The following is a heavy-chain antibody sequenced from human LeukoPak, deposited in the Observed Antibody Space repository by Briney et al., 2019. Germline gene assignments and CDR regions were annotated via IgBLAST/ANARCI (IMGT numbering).Heavy chain of an antibody. V-gene: IGHV4-34*01. J-gene: IGHJ1*01. D-gene: IGHD6-13*01. CDR3: ASVQHSSSWDFQH. CDR2: INHNGST. CDR1: GGSFSGYY. Sequence: SETLSLTCAVYGGSFSGYYWNLIRQPPGKGLEWIGEINHNGSTKYNPSLKSRVNISIDTSKNQFSLKLTSVTAADTAVYYCASVQHSSSWDFQHWGQGTLVTVSS.